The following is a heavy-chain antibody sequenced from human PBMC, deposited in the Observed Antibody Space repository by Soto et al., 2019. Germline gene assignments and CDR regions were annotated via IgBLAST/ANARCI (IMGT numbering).Heavy chain of an antibody. CDR2: INSDGSST. V-gene: IGHV3-74*01. J-gene: IGHJ4*02. CDR3: ASGHHSSGQVADFDY. D-gene: IGHD6-19*01. Sequence: GGSLRLSCAASGFTFSSYWMHWVRQAPGKGLVWVSRINSDGSSTSYADSVKGRFTISRDNAKNTLYLQMNSLRAEDTAVYYCASGHHSSGQVADFDYWGQGTLVTVSS. CDR1: GFTFSSYW.